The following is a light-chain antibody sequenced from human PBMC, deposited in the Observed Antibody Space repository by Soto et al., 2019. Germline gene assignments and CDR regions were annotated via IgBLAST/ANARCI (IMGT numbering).Light chain of an antibody. CDR1: QSLSNRF. V-gene: IGKV3-20*01. Sequence: EIVLTQSAGTLSLSPGERATLSCRASQSLSNRFLAWYQQKPGQAPRLLIQGASSRATGIPDRFSGSGSGTDFTLTISRLEPEDFAMYYCQQYDRSPLTFGQGTKVDIK. J-gene: IGKJ1*01. CDR2: GAS. CDR3: QQYDRSPLT.